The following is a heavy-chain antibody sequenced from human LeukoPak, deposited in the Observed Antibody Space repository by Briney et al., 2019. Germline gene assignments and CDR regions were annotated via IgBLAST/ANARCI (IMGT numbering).Heavy chain of an antibody. Sequence: ASVKVSCKASGYTSTGYHIHWVRQAPGQGLEWMGRINPYSGDTNCAQKFQGRVTMTRDTSITTAYMDLSSLTPDDTAVYFCARDQGSLTRSWYTGYWGQGTQVTVSS. CDR3: ARDQGSLTRSWYTGY. D-gene: IGHD6-13*01. CDR2: INPYSGDT. J-gene: IGHJ4*02. CDR1: GYTSTGYH. V-gene: IGHV1-2*06.